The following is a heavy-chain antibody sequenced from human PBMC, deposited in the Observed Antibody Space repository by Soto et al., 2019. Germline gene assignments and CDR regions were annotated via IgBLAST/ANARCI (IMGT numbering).Heavy chain of an antibody. CDR1: GASISGGDYY. CDR3: ARATYDSSTYYLDY. V-gene: IGHV4-30-4*01. Sequence: QVQLQESGPGLVKPSQTVSLTCTVSGASISGGDYYWTWIRQPPGKGLEWIGCFYYTGNTYSNPSLESRLSISVDPSNNQFALRLTSVTAPDTAIYYCARATYDSSTYYLDYWGQGTLVTVSS. J-gene: IGHJ4*02. D-gene: IGHD3-22*01. CDR2: FYYTGNT.